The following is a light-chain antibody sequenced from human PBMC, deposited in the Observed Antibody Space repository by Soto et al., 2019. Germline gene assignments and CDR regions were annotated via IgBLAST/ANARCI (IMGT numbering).Light chain of an antibody. J-gene: IGKJ5*01. Sequence: EIVMKQSPATLSVSPGEQATLSCRASQSVSSNLAWYQQKPGQAPRLLIYGASTRASGVPSRFSGSGSGTEFTLTISSLQSEDFAVYYCQQRSNSPITFGQGTRLEI. V-gene: IGKV3-15*01. CDR3: QQRSNSPIT. CDR2: GAS. CDR1: QSVSSN.